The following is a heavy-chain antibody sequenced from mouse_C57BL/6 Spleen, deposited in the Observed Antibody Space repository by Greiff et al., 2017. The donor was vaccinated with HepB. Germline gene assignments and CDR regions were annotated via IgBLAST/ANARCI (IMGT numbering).Heavy chain of an antibody. D-gene: IGHD2-10*02. J-gene: IGHJ2*01. Sequence: VQLQQPGAELVMPGSSVKLSCKASGYTFTSYWMHWVKQRPIQGLEWIGNIDPSDSETHYNQKFKDKATLTVDKSSSTAYMQLSSLTSEDSAFYYCARWGYGSYGEYFDYWGQGTTLTVSS. CDR2: IDPSDSET. CDR3: ARWGYGSYGEYFDY. V-gene: IGHV1-52*01. CDR1: GYTFTSYW.